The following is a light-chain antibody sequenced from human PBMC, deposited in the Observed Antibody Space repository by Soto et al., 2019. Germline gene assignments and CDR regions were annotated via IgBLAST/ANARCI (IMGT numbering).Light chain of an antibody. CDR3: QQYNTDSPWT. V-gene: IGKV1-5*01. CDR2: DAS. J-gene: IGKJ1*01. CDR1: QSISGG. Sequence: DIQLTQSPSTLSASVGDRVSITWRASQSISGGWAWYQKKPEKAPRLLIYDASGLQSGVPSRFSGSGSGTEFTLTVSDLHLEDFATYYCQQYNTDSPWTFGQGTKVDIK.